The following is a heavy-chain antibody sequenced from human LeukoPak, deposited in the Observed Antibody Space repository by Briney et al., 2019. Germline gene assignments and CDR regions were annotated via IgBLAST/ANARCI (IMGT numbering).Heavy chain of an antibody. CDR3: ARDGRAYYYGSGTKDAFDI. V-gene: IGHV1-46*01. J-gene: IGHJ3*02. CDR1: GYTFTSCY. D-gene: IGHD3-10*01. CDR2: INPSGGST. Sequence: PGASVKVSCKASGYTFTSCYMHWVRQAPGQGLEWMGIINPSGGSTSYAQKFQGRVTMTRDTSTSTVYMELSSLRSEDTAVYYCARDGRAYYYGSGTKDAFDIWGQGTMVTVSS.